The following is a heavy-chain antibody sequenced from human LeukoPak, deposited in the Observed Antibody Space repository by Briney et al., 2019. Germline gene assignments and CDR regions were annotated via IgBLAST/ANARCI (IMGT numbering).Heavy chain of an antibody. CDR3: ARDSPQAVVILGANGMDV. Sequence: GGSLRLSCAASGFTFSSYGMHWVRQAPGKGLEWVAVIWYDGSNKYYADSVKGRFTISRDNSKNTLYLQMNSLRAEDTAVYYCARDSPQAVVILGANGMDVWGQGTTVTVSS. CDR1: GFTFSSYG. CDR2: IWYDGSNK. J-gene: IGHJ6*02. V-gene: IGHV3-33*01. D-gene: IGHD1-26*01.